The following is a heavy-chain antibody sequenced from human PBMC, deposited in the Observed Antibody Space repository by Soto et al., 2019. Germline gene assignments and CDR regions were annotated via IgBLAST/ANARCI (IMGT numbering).Heavy chain of an antibody. CDR2: ISGRGGGT. V-gene: IGHV3-23*01. CDR3: ARQMTSSTNYYDY. D-gene: IGHD2-2*01. Sequence: PGGSLRLSCAASGFTFSTYAMSWVRQAPGKGLEWVSAISGRGGGTFYADSVKGRFTIARDNSKNTLFLQMNSLRAEDTAVYLCARQMTSSTNYYDYWGQGTLVTVSS. CDR1: GFTFSTYA. J-gene: IGHJ4*02.